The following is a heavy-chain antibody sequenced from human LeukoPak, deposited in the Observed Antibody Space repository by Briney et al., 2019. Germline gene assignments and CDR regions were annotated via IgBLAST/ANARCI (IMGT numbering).Heavy chain of an antibody. CDR3: AGVAYYYDSSGYYYRGAFDY. J-gene: IGHJ4*02. D-gene: IGHD3-22*01. CDR2: INHSGST. Sequence: PSETLSLTCTVSDGSISSYSWSWLRQPPGKGLEWIGEINHSGSTNYNPSLKSRVTISVDTSKNQFSLKLSSVTAADTAVYYCAGVAYYYDSSGYYYRGAFDYWGQGTLVTVSS. V-gene: IGHV4-34*01. CDR1: DGSISSYS.